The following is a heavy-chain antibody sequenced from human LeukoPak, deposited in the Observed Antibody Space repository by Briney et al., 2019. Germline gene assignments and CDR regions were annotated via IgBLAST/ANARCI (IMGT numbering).Heavy chain of an antibody. CDR3: ARQKTTVDY. CDR2: SYYSEPT. Sequence: PSETLSLTCIVSGGSISGSTYYWGWNPQPPGKGLVWIASSYYSEPTYYNPSLKSRVTISVDTSKNQFSLKLSSVTAAYTAVYYCARQKTTVDYWGQGTLVTVSS. CDR1: GGSISGSTYY. V-gene: IGHV4-39*01. D-gene: IGHD4-11*01. J-gene: IGHJ4*02.